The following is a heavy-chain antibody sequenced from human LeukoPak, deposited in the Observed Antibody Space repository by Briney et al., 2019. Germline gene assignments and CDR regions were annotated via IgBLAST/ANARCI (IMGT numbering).Heavy chain of an antibody. CDR3: ARGVAATVTNAGYYYYYMDV. CDR2: INHSGST. V-gene: IGHV4-34*01. J-gene: IGHJ6*03. D-gene: IGHD4-17*01. CDR1: GGSFSGYY. Sequence: SETLSLTCAVYGGSFSGYYWSWIRQPPGKGLEWIGEINHSGSTNYNPSLKSRVTISVDTSKNLFSLKLSSVTAADTAVYYCARGVAATVTNAGYYYYYMDVWGKGTTVTVSS.